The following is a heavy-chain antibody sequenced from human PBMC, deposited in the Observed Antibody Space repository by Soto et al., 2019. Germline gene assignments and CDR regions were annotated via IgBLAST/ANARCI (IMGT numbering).Heavy chain of an antibody. J-gene: IGHJ4*02. CDR3: ARGSTGAVALQSYFIK. D-gene: IGHD2-2*01. CDR2: IHYTGRN. CDR1: GGFISSHNW. Sequence: QVQLQESGPGLVKPSGTLSLTCAVSGGFISSHNWWTWVRQSQGRGLEWIGEIHYTGRNNYNPSRTSRVTISMDESRNQFSLKMTSVTAADTAVYFFARGSTGAVALQSYFIKWGQGIRVTVDS. V-gene: IGHV4-4*02.